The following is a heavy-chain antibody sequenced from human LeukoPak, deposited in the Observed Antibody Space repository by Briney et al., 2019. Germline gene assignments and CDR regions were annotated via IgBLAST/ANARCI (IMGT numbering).Heavy chain of an antibody. J-gene: IGHJ5*02. Sequence: SETLSLTCTVSGGSISSYYWSWIRQPPGKGLEWIGYIYYSGSTNYNPSLKSRVTISVDTSKNQFSLKLSSVTAADTAVYYCASVYVAADWFDPWGQGTLVTVSS. D-gene: IGHD6-13*01. CDR2: IYYSGST. V-gene: IGHV4-59*08. CDR3: ASVYVAADWFDP. CDR1: GGSISSYY.